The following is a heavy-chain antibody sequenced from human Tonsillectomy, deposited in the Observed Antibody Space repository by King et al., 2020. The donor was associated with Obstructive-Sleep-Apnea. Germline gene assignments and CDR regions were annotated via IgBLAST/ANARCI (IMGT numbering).Heavy chain of an antibody. CDR2: ISSSGSTI. J-gene: IGHJ4*02. CDR3: ARTSPAAGGNDS. V-gene: IGHV3-11*01. CDR1: GFTFSDYY. Sequence: VQLVESGGGLVKPGGALRLSCAASGFTFSDYYMSWIRQAPGKGLEWLSYISSSGSTIYYAESVKGRINISRYNAKSSLYLQMNSLRAEDTAVYYCARTSPAAGGNDSWGQGTLVTVSS. D-gene: IGHD6-13*01.